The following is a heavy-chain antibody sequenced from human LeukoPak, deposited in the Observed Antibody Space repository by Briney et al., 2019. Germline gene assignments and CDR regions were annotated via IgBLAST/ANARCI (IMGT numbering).Heavy chain of an antibody. D-gene: IGHD3-10*01. CDR3: AKVALNYYGSGSYYGMDV. V-gene: IGHV3-23*01. Sequence: PGGSLRLSCAASGFTFSSYAMSWARQAPGKGLEWVSAISGSGGSTYYADSVKGRFTISRDNSKNTLYLQMNSLRAEDTAVYYCAKVALNYYGSGSYYGMDVWGQGTTVTVS. CDR1: GFTFSSYA. J-gene: IGHJ6*02. CDR2: ISGSGGST.